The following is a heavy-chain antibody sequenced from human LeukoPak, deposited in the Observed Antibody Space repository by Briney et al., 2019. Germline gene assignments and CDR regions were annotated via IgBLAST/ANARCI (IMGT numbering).Heavy chain of an antibody. Sequence: GASVKVSCKASGYTFTGYYMHWVRQAPGQGLEWMGWINPNSGGTNYAQKFQGRVTMTRDTSISTAYMELSRLRSDDTAVYYCARDSSGFWSGYYNRDYYYYYMDVWGKGTTVTVSS. CDR1: GYTFTGYY. J-gene: IGHJ6*03. CDR2: INPNSGGT. CDR3: ARDSSGFWSGYYNRDYYYYYMDV. D-gene: IGHD3-3*01. V-gene: IGHV1-2*02.